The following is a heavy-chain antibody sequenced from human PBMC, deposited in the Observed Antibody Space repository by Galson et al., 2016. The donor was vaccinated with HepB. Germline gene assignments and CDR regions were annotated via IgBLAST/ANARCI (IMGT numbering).Heavy chain of an antibody. J-gene: IGHJ6*03. CDR2: IYYTGNT. D-gene: IGHD6-19*01. CDR1: GASISGTNYS. V-gene: IGHV4-39*01. Sequence: SETLSLTCTVSGASISGTNYSWGWIRQTPGRGLEWIGSIYYTGNTNYKPSLESRVTISVDTAKNHLSLRLNSVTAADTAVYYCATGIVVAGKMYHYYMDVWGKGTSVTVSS. CDR3: ATGIVVAGKMYHYYMDV.